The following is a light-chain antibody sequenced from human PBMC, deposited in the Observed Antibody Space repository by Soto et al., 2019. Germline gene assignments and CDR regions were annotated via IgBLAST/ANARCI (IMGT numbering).Light chain of an antibody. CDR2: GNS. V-gene: IGLV1-40*01. CDR3: QSYDSSLSVV. Sequence: QSVLTQPPSVSGAPGQRVTISCTGSSSNIGAGYDVHWYQQLPGTAPKLLIYGNSNRPSGVPDRFSGSKSGTSASLAITGIQAEDEAVYYCQSYDSSLSVVFGGGTQLTVL. CDR1: SSNIGAGYD. J-gene: IGLJ2*01.